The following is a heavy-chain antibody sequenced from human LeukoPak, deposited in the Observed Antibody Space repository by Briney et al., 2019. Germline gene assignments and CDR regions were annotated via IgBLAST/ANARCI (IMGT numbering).Heavy chain of an antibody. J-gene: IGHJ6*02. CDR1: GYTFTSYY. D-gene: IGHD1-26*01. Sequence: ASVKVSCKASGYTFTSYYMHWVRQAPGQGLEWMGIINPSGGSTGYAQKFQGRVTMTRDTSTSTVYMELSSLRSEDTAVYHCARDRIVGATNYYYYGMDVWGQGTTVTVSS. CDR3: ARDRIVGATNYYYYGMDV. CDR2: INPSGGST. V-gene: IGHV1-46*01.